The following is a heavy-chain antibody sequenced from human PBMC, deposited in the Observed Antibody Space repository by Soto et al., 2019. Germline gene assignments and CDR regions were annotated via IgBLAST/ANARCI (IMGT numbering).Heavy chain of an antibody. D-gene: IGHD6-13*01. CDR3: ARDRDSSSWYTLPGDY. CDR2: IIPILGIA. CDR1: GGTFSSYT. V-gene: IGHV1-69*04. J-gene: IGHJ4*02. Sequence: ASVKVSCKASGGTFSSYTISWVRQAPGQGLEWMGRIIPILGIANYAQKFQGRVTITADKSTSTAYMELSSLRSEDTAVYYCARDRDSSSWYTLPGDYWGQGTLVTVSS.